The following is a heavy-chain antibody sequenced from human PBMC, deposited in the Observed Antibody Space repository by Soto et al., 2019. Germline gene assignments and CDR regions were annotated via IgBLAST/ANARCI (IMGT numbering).Heavy chain of an antibody. Sequence: QITLNESGPTQVKPRQTLTLTCTFSGFSLTTSGVGVGWIRQSPGKAPEWLALIYWDDDKRYSPSLKSRLTITKDHSKNQVVLTMADLEPADTATYYCAHRVLRTVFGLVTTTAIYFDFWGQGTPVAVSS. CDR3: AHRVLRTVFGLVTTTAIYFDF. J-gene: IGHJ4*02. CDR1: GFSLTTSGVG. V-gene: IGHV2-5*02. D-gene: IGHD3-3*01. CDR2: IYWDDDK.